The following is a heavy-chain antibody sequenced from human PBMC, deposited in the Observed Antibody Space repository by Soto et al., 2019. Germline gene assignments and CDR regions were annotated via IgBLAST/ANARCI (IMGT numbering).Heavy chain of an antibody. CDR1: GFTFRSYA. CDR2: ISATGGSA. V-gene: IGHV3-23*01. CDR3: AKGTTAVYCFDF. Sequence: DVQLLESGGGLVQPGGSLRLSCAASGFTFRSYAMSWVRQAPGKGLEWVPAISATGGSAFYADSVKRRFTISRDNSKNTVFLQIDSLVTEDTAVYYCAKGTTAVYCFDFWGQGTLVTVSS. D-gene: IGHD2-15*01. J-gene: IGHJ4*02.